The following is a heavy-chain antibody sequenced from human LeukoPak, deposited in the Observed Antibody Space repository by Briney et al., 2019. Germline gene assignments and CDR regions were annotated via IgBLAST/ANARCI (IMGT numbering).Heavy chain of an antibody. CDR3: ARGASVVAGNDNAFDI. CDR1: GFTFSRDS. D-gene: IGHD6-19*01. CDR2: ISTSSSYI. J-gene: IGHJ3*02. V-gene: IGHV3-21*01. Sequence: GGSLRLSCAASGFTFSRDSMNWVRQAPGKGLEWVSSISTSSSYIYYADSVKGRFTISRDNARNSLYLQMNSLRAEDTAVYYCARGASVVAGNDNAFDIWGQGTMVTVSS.